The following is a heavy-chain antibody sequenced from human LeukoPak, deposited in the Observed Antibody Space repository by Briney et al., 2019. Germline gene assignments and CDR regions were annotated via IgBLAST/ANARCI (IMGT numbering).Heavy chain of an antibody. J-gene: IGHJ5*02. CDR2: ISGSGGST. CDR3: ARDFSYYGSGSYHSWFDP. Sequence: GGSLRLSCAASGFTFSSYAMSWVRQAPGKGLEWVSAISGSGGSTYYADSVKGRFTISRDNSKNTLYLQMNSLRAEDTAVYYCARDFSYYGSGSYHSWFDPWGQGTLVTVSS. D-gene: IGHD3-10*01. CDR1: GFTFSSYA. V-gene: IGHV3-23*01.